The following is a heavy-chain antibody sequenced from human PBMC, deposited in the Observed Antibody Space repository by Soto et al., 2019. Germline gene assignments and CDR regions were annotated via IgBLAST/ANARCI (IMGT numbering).Heavy chain of an antibody. Sequence: QVQLQESGPGLVKPSETLSLTCTVSGVSVTSGSYYWSWIRQPPGGGLEWIGYIHYTGRISYNPSPRSRVSISIATSEKLFFLSLSSVTTEDTAVYYCARDFRGLGIRRTFDYWGQGTLVAVSS. CDR1: GVSVTSGSYY. CDR2: IHYTGRI. V-gene: IGHV4-61*03. CDR3: ARDFRGLGIRRTFDY. J-gene: IGHJ4*02. D-gene: IGHD3-9*01.